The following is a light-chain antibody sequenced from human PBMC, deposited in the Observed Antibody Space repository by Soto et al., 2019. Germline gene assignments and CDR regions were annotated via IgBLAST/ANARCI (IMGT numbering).Light chain of an antibody. CDR3: SSYTSSSPYV. CDR1: SSDVGGYNY. Sequence: QSALTQPASVSGSPGQSITISCTGTSSDVGGYNYVSWYQQHPGKAPKLMIYEVSNRPSGVFNRLSGSKSGNTASLTISGLQAEDEADYYCSSYTSSSPYVFGTGTKLTVL. J-gene: IGLJ1*01. V-gene: IGLV2-14*01. CDR2: EVS.